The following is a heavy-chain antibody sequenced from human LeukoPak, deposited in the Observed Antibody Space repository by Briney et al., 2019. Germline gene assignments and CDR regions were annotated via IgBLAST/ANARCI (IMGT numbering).Heavy chain of an antibody. Sequence: SETLSLTSTVSGGSISSYYWSWIRQPPRKGLQWSGYIYYSVSTNYTPSLKSRVTISVDTSKNKFSLKLSSVTDADTDVYYCARSPVLRYFYWLPRELGENNIWFDHWGQGTLVTVSS. D-gene: IGHD3-9*01. V-gene: IGHV4-59*01. CDR2: IYYSVST. CDR1: GGSISSYY. J-gene: IGHJ5*02. CDR3: ARSPVLRYFYWLPRELGENNIWFDH.